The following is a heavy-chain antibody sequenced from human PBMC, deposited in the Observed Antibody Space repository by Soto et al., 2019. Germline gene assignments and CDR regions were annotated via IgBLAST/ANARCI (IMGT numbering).Heavy chain of an antibody. D-gene: IGHD3-9*01. V-gene: IGHV4-59*01. J-gene: IGHJ4*02. CDR2: IYYSGST. CDR3: ARDGSYDILTGYGFDY. CDR1: SGSISSYY. Sequence: PSETLSLTCAVSSGSISSYYWSWIRQPPGKGLEWIEYIYYSGSTNYNPSLKSRVTISVDTSKNQFSLKLSSVTAADTAVYYCARDGSYDILTGYGFDYWGQGTLVTVSS.